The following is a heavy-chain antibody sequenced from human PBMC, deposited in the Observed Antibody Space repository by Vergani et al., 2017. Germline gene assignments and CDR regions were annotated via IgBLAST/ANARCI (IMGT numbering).Heavy chain of an antibody. J-gene: IGHJ4*02. CDR3: AKLRTNFDY. D-gene: IGHD1/OR15-1a*01. CDR2: ISYDGSNK. CDR1: GFTFSSYG. Sequence: QVQLVESGGGVVQPGRSLRLSCAASGFTFSSYGMHWVRQAPGKGLEWVAVISYDGSNKYYADSVKGRFTISRDNSKNTLYLQMNSLRAEDTAVYYCAKLRTNFDYWGQGTLVTVSS. V-gene: IGHV3-30*18.